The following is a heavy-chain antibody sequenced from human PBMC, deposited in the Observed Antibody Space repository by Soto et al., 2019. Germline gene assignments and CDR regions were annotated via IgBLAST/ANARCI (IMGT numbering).Heavy chain of an antibody. CDR1: VFPFSDYY. J-gene: IGHJ4*02. CDR2: ITNSGSTK. V-gene: IGHV3-11*01. D-gene: IGHD6-6*01. CDR3: ARTLAARFDY. Sequence: SLRLSCAASVFPFSDYYMSWIRQAPGKGLEWVSHITNSGSTKYYADSVKGRFTISRDNAKNSLLLQMNSLRAEDTAVYYCARTLAARFDYWGQGTPVTVSS.